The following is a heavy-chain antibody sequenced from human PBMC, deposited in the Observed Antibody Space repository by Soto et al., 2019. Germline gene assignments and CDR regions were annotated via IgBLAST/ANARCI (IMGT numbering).Heavy chain of an antibody. D-gene: IGHD5-12*01. CDR3: GSSGYDPTAYYYYGMDV. V-gene: IGHV1-18*01. CDR1: GYTFTSYG. J-gene: IGHJ6*02. CDR2: ISAYNGNT. Sequence: QVQLVQSGAEVKKPGASVKVSCKASGYTFTSYGISWVRQAPGQGLEWMGWISAYNGNTNYAQKLQGRVTMTTDTSTSTAYMELRSLRSDDTAVYYCGSSGYDPTAYYYYGMDVWGQGTTVTVSS.